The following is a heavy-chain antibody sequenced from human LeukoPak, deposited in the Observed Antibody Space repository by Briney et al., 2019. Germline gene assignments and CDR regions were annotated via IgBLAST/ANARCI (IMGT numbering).Heavy chain of an antibody. CDR1: GFTFSSYS. D-gene: IGHD6-13*01. Sequence: PGGSLRLSCAASGFTFSSYSMNWVRQAPGKGLEWVSSISSSSSYIYYADSVKGRFTISRDNAKNSLYLQMNSLRAEDTAVYYCARDRQQLVPVSAFDIWGQGTMVTVSS. V-gene: IGHV3-21*04. J-gene: IGHJ3*02. CDR2: ISSSSSYI. CDR3: ARDRQQLVPVSAFDI.